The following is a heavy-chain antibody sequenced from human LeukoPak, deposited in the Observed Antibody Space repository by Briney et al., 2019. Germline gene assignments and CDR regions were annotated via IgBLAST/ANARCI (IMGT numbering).Heavy chain of an antibody. D-gene: IGHD3-22*01. V-gene: IGHV1-18*01. J-gene: IGHJ4*02. CDR2: VSTNDGNT. CDR3: TRAPPGMTMMTDY. CDR1: GYTFTNYH. Sequence: ASVKVSCKASGYTFTNYHIAWVRQAPGQGLEWVGWVSTNDGNTVYAQRLQGRVTMTTDTSTSVAYMELRSLTSDDTAVYYCTRAPPGMTMMTDYWGQGTLVTVSS.